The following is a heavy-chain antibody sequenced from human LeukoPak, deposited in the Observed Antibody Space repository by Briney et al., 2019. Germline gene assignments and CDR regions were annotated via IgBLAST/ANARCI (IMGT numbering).Heavy chain of an antibody. V-gene: IGHV3-21*01. J-gene: IGHJ3*02. Sequence: GGSLRLSCAASGFTFSSYSMNWVRQAPGKGLEWVSSISSSSSYIYYADSVKGRFTISRDNAKNSLYLQMNSLRAEDTAVYYCARVSGSGSYFAFDIWGQGTMVTVSS. CDR3: ARVSGSGSYFAFDI. CDR1: GFTFSSYS. D-gene: IGHD1-26*01. CDR2: ISSSSSYI.